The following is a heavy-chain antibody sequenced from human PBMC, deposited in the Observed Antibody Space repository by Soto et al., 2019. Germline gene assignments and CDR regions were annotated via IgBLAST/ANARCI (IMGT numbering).Heavy chain of an antibody. J-gene: IGHJ4*02. CDR1: GFTVSSNF. D-gene: IGHD3-10*01. V-gene: IGHV3-53*04. Sequence: EVQLVESGGGLVHPGGSLRLSCAASGFTVSSNFMNWVRQAPGKGLGWVTVIYSGGNTYYAESVKSRFTISRHNSKNTLYLQINSLTVEDSAVYYCARANDYGSGSLAYWGQGTLVMVSS. CDR2: IYSGGNT. CDR3: ARANDYGSGSLAY.